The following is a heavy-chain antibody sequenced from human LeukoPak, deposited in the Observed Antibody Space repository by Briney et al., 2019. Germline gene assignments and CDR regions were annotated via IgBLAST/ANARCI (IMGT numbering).Heavy chain of an antibody. CDR2: IYYSGST. J-gene: IGHJ4*02. Sequence: SETLSLTCAVSGGSVSSGGYYWSWIRQHPGKGLEWIGYIYYSGSTYYNPSLASRISISVDTFENQFSLKLSSVTAADTAVYYCARSRWSAYCGGDCYTVYFDYWGQGALVTVSS. V-gene: IGHV4-31*11. CDR3: ARSRWSAYCGGDCYTVYFDY. D-gene: IGHD2-21*02. CDR1: GGSVSSGGYY.